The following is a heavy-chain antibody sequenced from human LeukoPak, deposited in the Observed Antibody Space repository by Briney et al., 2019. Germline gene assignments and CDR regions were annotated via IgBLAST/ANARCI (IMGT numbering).Heavy chain of an antibody. CDR3: ARSYYDFWSGWYFDL. J-gene: IGHJ2*01. Sequence: PSETLSLTCTVSGGSIGSNSYYWGWIRQPPGKGLEWIGSLYYGGNTYYNPSLKSRITISLDTSKNQFSLNLSSVTAADTAVYYCARSYYDFWSGWYFDLWGRGTLVTVSS. CDR2: LYYGGNT. CDR1: GGSIGSNSYY. V-gene: IGHV4-39*07. D-gene: IGHD3-3*01.